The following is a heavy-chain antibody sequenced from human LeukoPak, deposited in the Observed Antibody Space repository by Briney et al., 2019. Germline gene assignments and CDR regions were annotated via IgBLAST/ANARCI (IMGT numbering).Heavy chain of an antibody. J-gene: IGHJ6*02. CDR3: ARVGILTGSV. CDR1: GGSISSYY. Sequence: SETLSLTCTVSGGSISSYYWSWIRQPPGKGLEWIGYIYYSGSTNYNPSLKSRVTISVDTSKNQFSLELSSVTAADTAVFYCARVGILTGSVWGQGTTVTVSS. V-gene: IGHV4-59*01. D-gene: IGHD3-9*01. CDR2: IYYSGST.